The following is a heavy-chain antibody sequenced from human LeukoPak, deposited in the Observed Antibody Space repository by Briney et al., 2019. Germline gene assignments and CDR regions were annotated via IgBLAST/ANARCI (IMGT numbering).Heavy chain of an antibody. CDR2: ISSSGGSA. D-gene: IGHD6-19*01. V-gene: IGHV3-23*01. J-gene: IGHJ4*02. Sequence: GGSLRLSCAASGFTFSSYAMSWVRQAPGKGLEWVSAISSSGGSAHYADSVKGRFTISRDNSKNTLYLQMNSLRAEDTAVYYCARSSGWYDYFDYWGQGTLVTVSS. CDR3: ARSSGWYDYFDY. CDR1: GFTFSSYA.